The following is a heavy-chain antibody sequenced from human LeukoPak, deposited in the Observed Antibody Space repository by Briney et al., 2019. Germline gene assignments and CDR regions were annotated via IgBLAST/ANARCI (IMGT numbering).Heavy chain of an antibody. Sequence: PGGSLRLSCAASGFTFSSYAMTWVRQAPGKGLEWVSAISGDGTHTYYADSVKGRFTISRDYFKRTLYLQMSSLRVEDTAVYYCAKRQGGNNGPIDCWGQGTLVTVSS. CDR3: AKRQGGNNGPIDC. D-gene: IGHD1/OR15-1a*01. V-gene: IGHV3-23*01. CDR2: ISGDGTHT. J-gene: IGHJ4*02. CDR1: GFTFSSYA.